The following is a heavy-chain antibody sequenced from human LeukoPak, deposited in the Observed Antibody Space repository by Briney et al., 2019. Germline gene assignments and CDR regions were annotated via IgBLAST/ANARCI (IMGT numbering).Heavy chain of an antibody. V-gene: IGHV4-39*01. CDR1: GGSISSSSYY. Sequence: SETLSLTCTVSGGSISSSSYYWGWIRQPPGKGLEWIGSIYYSGSTYYNPSLKSRVTISVDTSKNQFSLKLSSVTAAGTAVYYCARREVYGSGSLGFDPWGQGTLVTVSS. CDR2: IYYSGST. J-gene: IGHJ5*02. D-gene: IGHD3-10*01. CDR3: ARREVYGSGSLGFDP.